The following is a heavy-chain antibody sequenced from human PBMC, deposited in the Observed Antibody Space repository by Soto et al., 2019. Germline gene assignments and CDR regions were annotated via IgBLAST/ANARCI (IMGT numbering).Heavy chain of an antibody. Sequence: GGSLRLSCAASGFTFSSYAMHWVRQAPGKGLEWVAVISYDGSNKYYADSVKGRFTISRDNSKNTLYLQMNSQRAEDTAVYYCARDRGGSSSFFFAFDFWGQGTMVTVSS. J-gene: IGHJ3*01. CDR3: ARDRGGSSSFFFAFDF. CDR2: ISYDGSNK. V-gene: IGHV3-30*04. CDR1: GFTFSSYA. D-gene: IGHD6-6*01.